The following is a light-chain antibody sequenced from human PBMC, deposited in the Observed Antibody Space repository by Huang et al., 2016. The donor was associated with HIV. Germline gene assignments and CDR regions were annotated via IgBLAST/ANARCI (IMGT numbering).Light chain of an antibody. Sequence: PGEPASISCRSSQSLLHRNGNNYLDWYLQKPGQSPQLLIYVASSRASGIPDRFNGRGSGTDFTLKISRVEAEDVGVYYCMQALQTPLTFGGGTRWKSN. CDR2: VAS. J-gene: IGKJ4*01. CDR1: QSLLHRNGNNY. V-gene: IGKV2-28*01. CDR3: MQALQTPLT.